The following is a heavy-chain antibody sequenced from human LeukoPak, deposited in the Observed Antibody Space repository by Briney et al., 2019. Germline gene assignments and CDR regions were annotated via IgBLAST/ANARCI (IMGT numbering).Heavy chain of an antibody. CDR3: ASASAGYNFDY. CDR1: GGSISSPSYY. Sequence: SQTLSLTCTVSGGSISSPSYYWNWIRQHPGKGLEWIGYIYYSGSTFYNPSLKSRLTISVDTSENQFSLNLNSVTAADTAVYYCASASAGYNFDYWGQGTLVTVSS. CDR2: IYYSGST. V-gene: IGHV4-31*03. J-gene: IGHJ4*02. D-gene: IGHD5-24*01.